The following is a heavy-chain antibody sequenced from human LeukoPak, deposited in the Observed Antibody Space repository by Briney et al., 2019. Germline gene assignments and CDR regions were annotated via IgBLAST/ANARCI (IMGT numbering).Heavy chain of an antibody. V-gene: IGHV3-23*01. CDR3: AKVSGYCTNGVCYTHDY. J-gene: IGHJ4*02. D-gene: IGHD2-8*01. CDR2: LSGSGGSI. CDR1: GFTLRSYA. Sequence: PGGSLRLSCVASGFTLRSYAMSWVRQAPGKGLEWVSKLSGSGGSIYYADSAKGGFIISRDNSKTPLYLQMNSLRAEDTAVYYCAKVSGYCTNGVCYTHDYWGQGTLVTVSS.